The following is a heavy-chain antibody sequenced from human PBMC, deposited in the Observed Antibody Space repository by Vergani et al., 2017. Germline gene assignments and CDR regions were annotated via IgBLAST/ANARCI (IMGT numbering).Heavy chain of an antibody. CDR1: GFTFSSYE. Sequence: EVQLVESGGGLVQPGGSLRLSCAASGFTFSSYEMNWVRQAPGKGLEWVSYISSSGSTIYYADSVKGRFTISRDNAKYSLYLQMNSLRAEDTAVYSCARVYRHYYDSSGYYSFDYWGQGTLVTVSS. D-gene: IGHD3-22*01. V-gene: IGHV3-48*03. CDR2: ISSSGSTI. CDR3: ARVYRHYYDSSGYYSFDY. J-gene: IGHJ4*02.